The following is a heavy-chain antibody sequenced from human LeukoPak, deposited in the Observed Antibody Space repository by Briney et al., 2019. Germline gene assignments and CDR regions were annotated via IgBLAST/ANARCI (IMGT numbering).Heavy chain of an antibody. V-gene: IGHV3-53*01. CDR2: IYSDGST. CDR3: ARGVEPLAANTLAY. Sequence: PGGSLRLSCAASGFTVSSNYMSWVRQAPGKGLEWVSVIYSDGSTYYADSVKGRFTISRDNSKNTLYLEMNSLSPDDTAVYYCARGVEPLAANTLAYWGQGTLVTVSS. D-gene: IGHD1-14*01. J-gene: IGHJ4*02. CDR1: GFTVSSNY.